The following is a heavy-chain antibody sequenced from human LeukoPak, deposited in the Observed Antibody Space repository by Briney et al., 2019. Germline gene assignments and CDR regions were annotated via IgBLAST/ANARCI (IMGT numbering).Heavy chain of an antibody. CDR3: ARDREVTIFGVVTDAFDI. Sequence: PSETLSLTCTVSGGSISSSSYYWGWIRQPPGKGLEWIGSIYYSGSTYYNPSLKSRVTISVDTSTNQFSLKLSSVTAADTAVYYCARDREVTIFGVVTDAFDIWGQGTMVTVSS. CDR1: GGSISSSSYY. D-gene: IGHD3-3*01. V-gene: IGHV4-39*02. CDR2: IYYSGST. J-gene: IGHJ3*02.